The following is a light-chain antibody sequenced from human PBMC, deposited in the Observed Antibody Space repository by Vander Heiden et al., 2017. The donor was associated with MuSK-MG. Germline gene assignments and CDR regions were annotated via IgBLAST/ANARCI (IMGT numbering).Light chain of an antibody. CDR1: QSISTY. CDR3: QQSYSSPFT. V-gene: IGKV1-39*01. Sequence: DIQMTQSPSSLSASVGDRVIITCRASQSISTYLNWYHQKPGKAPKLLIYAASTLQSGVPSRFSGSGSGTDFTLTISSLQPEDFATYYCQQSYSSPFTFGPGTKVDI. J-gene: IGKJ3*01. CDR2: AAS.